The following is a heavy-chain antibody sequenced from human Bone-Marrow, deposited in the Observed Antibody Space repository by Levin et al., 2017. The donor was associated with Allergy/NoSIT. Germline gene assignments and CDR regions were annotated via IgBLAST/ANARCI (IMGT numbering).Heavy chain of an antibody. CDR2: ISRSGSET. CDR1: GFTFSSYA. V-gene: IGHV3-23*01. CDR3: AKDRFNYGSGSPDTFDI. J-gene: IGHJ3*02. D-gene: IGHD3-10*01. Sequence: GESLKISCAASGFTFSSYAMAWVRQAPGKGLEWVSAISRSGSETNYEDSLKGRFTISRDNSKNTLSLEMTSLRGEDTAVYYCAKDRFNYGSGSPDTFDIWGQGTMVTVSS.